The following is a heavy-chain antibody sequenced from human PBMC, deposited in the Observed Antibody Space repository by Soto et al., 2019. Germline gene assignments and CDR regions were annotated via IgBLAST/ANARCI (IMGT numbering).Heavy chain of an antibody. Sequence: EVRLLESGGGLAQPGGSLRLSCAGSGFMFSGYSMSWVRQAPGKGLEWVAVSSGSGLSTYYADSVKGRFTISRDNSKCTVYLQMNSLRAEDPAVYYCAKNGIFGVMIRTYYVDSWGPGTRVTVSP. V-gene: IGHV3-23*01. CDR3: AKNGIFGVMIRTYYVDS. J-gene: IGHJ4*02. D-gene: IGHD3-3*01. CDR1: GFMFSGYS. CDR2: SSGSGLST.